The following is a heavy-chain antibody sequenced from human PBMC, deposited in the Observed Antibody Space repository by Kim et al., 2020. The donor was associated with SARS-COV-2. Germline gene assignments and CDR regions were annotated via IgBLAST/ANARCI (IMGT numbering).Heavy chain of an antibody. CDR2: ISGSGGST. CDR1: GFTFSSYA. V-gene: IGHV3-23*01. Sequence: GGSLRLSCAASGFTFSSYAMSWVRQAPGKGLEWVSVISGSGGSTYYADSVKGRFTISRDNSKNTLYLQMNGLRAEDTAVYYCAKASADNGYYYCAMDVWRQGTTVTVSS. J-gene: IGHJ6*02. D-gene: IGHD2-2*01. CDR3: AKASADNGYYYCAMDV.